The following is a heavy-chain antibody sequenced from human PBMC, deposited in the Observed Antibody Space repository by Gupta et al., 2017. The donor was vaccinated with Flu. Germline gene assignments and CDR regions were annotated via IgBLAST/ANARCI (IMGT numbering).Heavy chain of an antibody. CDR2: MSSGGNI. CDR1: GFTFSSYD. V-gene: IGHV3-48*03. J-gene: IGHJ4*02. CDR3: AREAAKGYYFDY. Sequence: YGTVSGFTFSSYDMNWVRQAPGKGLNWVAHMSSGGNIYYADSVKGRFTISRDNAKNSLHLQMNSLRVEDTAVYYCAREAAKGYYFDYLGQGTLV.